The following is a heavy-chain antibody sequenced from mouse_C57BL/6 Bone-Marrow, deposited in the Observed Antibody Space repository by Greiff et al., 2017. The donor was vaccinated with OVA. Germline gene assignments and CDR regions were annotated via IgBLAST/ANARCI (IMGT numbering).Heavy chain of an antibody. J-gene: IGHJ1*03. CDR3: ASPYYYGSSHWYFDV. D-gene: IGHD1-1*01. CDR2: IWSGGST. CDR1: GFSLTSYG. V-gene: IGHV2-2*01. Sequence: VMLVESGPGLVQPSQSLSITCTVSGFSLTSYGVHWVRQSPGKGLEWLGVIWSGGSTDYNAAFISRLSISKDNSKSQVFFKINSLQADDTAIYYCASPYYYGSSHWYFDVWGTGTTVTVSS.